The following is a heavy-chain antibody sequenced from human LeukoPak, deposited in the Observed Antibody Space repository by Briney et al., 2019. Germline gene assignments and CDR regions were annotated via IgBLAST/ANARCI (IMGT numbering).Heavy chain of an antibody. V-gene: IGHV3-30*02. CDR1: GFTFSGYW. CDR3: AKVEQWLVHQLDY. CDR2: IRYDGRNK. Sequence: PGGSLRLSCAASGFTFSGYWMTWVRQAPGKGLEWVAFIRYDGRNKYYADSVKGRFTISRDNSKNTLYLQMNSLRAEDTAVYYCAKVEQWLVHQLDYWGQGTLVTVSS. D-gene: IGHD6-19*01. J-gene: IGHJ4*02.